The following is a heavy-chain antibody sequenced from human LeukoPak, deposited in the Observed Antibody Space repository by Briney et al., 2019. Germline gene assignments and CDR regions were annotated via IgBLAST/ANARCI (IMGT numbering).Heavy chain of an antibody. J-gene: IGHJ4*02. CDR1: GCTFSNYG. V-gene: IGHV3-23*01. CDR3: AKRVPYSSSSVYFDY. CDR2: ISDDGRST. D-gene: IGHD6-6*01. Sequence: GGSLRLSCAASGCTFSNYGMSWVRQAPGKGLEWVSAISDDGRSTYYADSVKGRFTISKDNSKKTLSLQMNNLRAEDTAVYYCAKRVPYSSSSVYFDYWGQGTLVTVSS.